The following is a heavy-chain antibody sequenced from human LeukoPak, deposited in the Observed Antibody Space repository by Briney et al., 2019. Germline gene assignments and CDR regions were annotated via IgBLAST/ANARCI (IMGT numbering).Heavy chain of an antibody. CDR1: GGSISSYY. J-gene: IGHJ6*02. D-gene: IGHD2-2*02. CDR2: IYYSGST. Sequence: SETLSLTCTVSGGSISSYYCSWIRQPPGKGLEWIGYIYYSGSTNYNPSLKSRVTISVDTSKNQFSLKLSSVTAADTAVYYCARHAYPWYYYYGMDVWGQGTTVTVSS. V-gene: IGHV4-59*08. CDR3: ARHAYPWYYYYGMDV.